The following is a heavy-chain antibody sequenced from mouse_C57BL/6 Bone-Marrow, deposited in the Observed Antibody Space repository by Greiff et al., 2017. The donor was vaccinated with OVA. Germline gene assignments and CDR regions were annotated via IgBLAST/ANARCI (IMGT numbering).Heavy chain of an antibody. Sequence: QVQLQQSGPELVKPGASVKLSCKASGYTFTSYDINWVKQRPGQGLEWIGWIYPRDGSTKYNEKFKGKATLTVDTSSSTAYMELHSLTSEDSAVYFCAFYYGSSSYYAMDYWGQGTSVTVSS. CDR3: AFYYGSSSYYAMDY. J-gene: IGHJ4*01. V-gene: IGHV1-85*01. CDR2: IYPRDGST. CDR1: GYTFTSYD. D-gene: IGHD1-1*01.